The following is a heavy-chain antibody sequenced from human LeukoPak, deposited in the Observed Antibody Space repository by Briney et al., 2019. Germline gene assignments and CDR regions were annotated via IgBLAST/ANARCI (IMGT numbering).Heavy chain of an antibody. J-gene: IGHJ6*02. CDR3: ARQGPQYYYFAMDV. CDR2: INPNNGGT. V-gene: IGHV1-2*02. Sequence: GASVNVSCKASGYIFNGYYMHWVRQVPGQGREWMGWINPNNGGTKYAQKFQGRVTIARDTSISTAYMELSRLRYEDTAVYYCARQGPQYYYFAMDVWGHGTTVTVSS. CDR1: GYIFNGYY.